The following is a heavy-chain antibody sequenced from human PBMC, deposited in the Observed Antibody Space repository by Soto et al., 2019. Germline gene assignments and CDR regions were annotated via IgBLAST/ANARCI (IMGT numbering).Heavy chain of an antibody. V-gene: IGHV3-15*02. D-gene: IGHD1-26*01. Sequence: EVQLVESGGALVEPGGSLRLSCAASGFTFNNARMSWVRQAPGKGLDWVGRIDGGKTDFAAPVEGRFTFSRDDSRNTLFLPMNSLKTEETGVYNCTSNAAGKVGTLSYWGQGTLVTVSS. CDR1: GFTFNNAR. CDR3: TSNAAGKVGTLSY. CDR2: IDGGKT. J-gene: IGHJ4*02.